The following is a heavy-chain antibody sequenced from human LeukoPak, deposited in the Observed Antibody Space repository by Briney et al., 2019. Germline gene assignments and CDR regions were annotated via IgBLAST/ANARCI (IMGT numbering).Heavy chain of an antibody. CDR3: TRVADSSGYWRYYFDY. V-gene: IGHV3-49*04. J-gene: IGHJ4*02. Sequence: GGSLRLSCTASGFTFGDYAMSWVRPAPGKGLEWVGFIRIKAYGGTTEYAASVKGRFTISRDDSKSIAYLQMNSLKTEDTAVYYCTRVADSSGYWRYYFDYWGQGTLVTVSS. CDR2: IRIKAYGGTT. CDR1: GFTFGDYA. D-gene: IGHD3-22*01.